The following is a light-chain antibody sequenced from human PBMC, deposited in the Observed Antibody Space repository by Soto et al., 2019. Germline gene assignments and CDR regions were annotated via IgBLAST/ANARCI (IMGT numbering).Light chain of an antibody. V-gene: IGLV2-23*02. CDR1: SSDVGSYKL. CDR3: CSYAGTSTHTV. J-gene: IGLJ7*01. Sequence: QSALTQPASVSGSPGQSITISCTGTSSDVGSYKLVSWYQQHPGKAPKLMMSEVSKRPSGISDRFSGSKSGSTASLTISGLQAEDEADYYCCSYAGTSTHTVFGGGTQLTVL. CDR2: EVS.